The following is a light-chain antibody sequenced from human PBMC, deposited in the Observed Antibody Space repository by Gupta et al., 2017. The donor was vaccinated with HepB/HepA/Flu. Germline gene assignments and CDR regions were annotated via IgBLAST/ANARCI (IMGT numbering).Light chain of an antibody. V-gene: IGKV3-20*01. J-gene: IGKJ1*01. CDR2: GAS. CDR1: LSVSSTY. Sequence: EIVLTQSPGTLSLSPGDRATLSCRASLSVSSTYLAWYQQKPGQAPRLLIYGASTRATGIPDRFSGSGSGTDLTLTISRLESEDFAVYYCQQAADSPQTFGQGTKVEIE. CDR3: QQAADSPQT.